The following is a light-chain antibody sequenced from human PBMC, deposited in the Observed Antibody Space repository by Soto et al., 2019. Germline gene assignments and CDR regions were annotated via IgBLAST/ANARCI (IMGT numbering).Light chain of an antibody. CDR3: QVWDSSGDHYV. CDR1: NVGSKS. Sequence: SYELTQPPSVSVAPGQTARITCGGNNVGSKSVHWYQQKPGQAPLLVVYDDNDRPSGIPERFSGSNSGNTATLTISRVEAGDEADYYCQVWDSSGDHYVFRTGTKLTVL. CDR2: DDN. J-gene: IGLJ1*01. V-gene: IGLV3-21*02.